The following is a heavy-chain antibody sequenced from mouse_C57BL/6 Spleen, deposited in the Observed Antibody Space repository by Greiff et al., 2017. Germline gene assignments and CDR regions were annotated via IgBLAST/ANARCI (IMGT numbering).Heavy chain of an antibody. J-gene: IGHJ4*01. CDR2: IHPNSGST. D-gene: IGHD1-1*01. V-gene: IGHV1-64*01. CDR1: GYTFTSYW. Sequence: QVQLKQPGAELVKPGASVKLSCKASGYTFTSYWMHWVKQRPGQGLEWIGIIHPNSGSTNYNEKFKSKATLTVDKSSSTAYMQLSSLTSEDSAVYYCARITTVVATKGAMDYWGQGTSVTVSS. CDR3: ARITTVVATKGAMDY.